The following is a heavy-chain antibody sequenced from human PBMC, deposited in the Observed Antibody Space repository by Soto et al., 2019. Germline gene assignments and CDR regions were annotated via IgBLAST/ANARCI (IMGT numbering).Heavy chain of an antibody. D-gene: IGHD6-19*01. V-gene: IGHV3-48*01. CDR2: ISSSSSTI. Sequence: GGSLRLSCAASGFTFSSYSMNWVRQAPGKGLEWVSYISSSSSTIYYADSVKGRFTISRDNSKNTLYLQMNSLRAEDTAVYYCATKTVPGKIVDYWGQGTLVTSPQ. CDR1: GFTFSSYS. J-gene: IGHJ4*02. CDR3: ATKTVPGKIVDY.